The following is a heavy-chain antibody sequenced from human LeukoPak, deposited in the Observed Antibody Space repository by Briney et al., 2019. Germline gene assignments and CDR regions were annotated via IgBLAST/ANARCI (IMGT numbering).Heavy chain of an antibody. D-gene: IGHD2-21*01. V-gene: IGHV4-59*08. J-gene: IGHJ5*02. CDR1: GGSISSYY. CDR3: ARGSCGVDCPGFNWFDP. Sequence: SETLSLTCTVSGGSISSYYWSWIRQPPGKGLEWIGYIYYTGSTNYDPSLKSRVILSVDTSKNQFSLKLSSVTAADTAVYYCARGSCGVDCPGFNWFDPWGQGTLVTVSS. CDR2: IYYTGST.